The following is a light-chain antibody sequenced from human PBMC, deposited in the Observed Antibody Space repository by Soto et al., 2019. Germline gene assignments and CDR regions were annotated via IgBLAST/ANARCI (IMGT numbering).Light chain of an antibody. CDR1: SSDVGGYNF. CDR2: DVS. V-gene: IGLV2-11*01. CDR3: CSYAGSYTYV. J-gene: IGLJ1*01. Sequence: QSALTQPRSVSGSPGQSVTISCTGTSSDVGGYNFVSWYHQHPGKAPKLMIYDVSKRPSGVPDRFSGSKSGNTASLTISGLQAEDEADYYCCSYAGSYTYVFRTGTKLTVL.